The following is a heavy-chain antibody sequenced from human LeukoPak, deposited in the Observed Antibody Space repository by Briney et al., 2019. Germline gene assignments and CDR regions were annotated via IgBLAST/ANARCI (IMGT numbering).Heavy chain of an antibody. J-gene: IGHJ4*02. CDR1: GGSFSGYY. Sequence: SETLSLTCAVYGGSFSGYYWSWIRQPPGKGLEWIGEINHSGSTNYNPSLKSRVTISVDTSKNQFSLKLSSVTAADTAVYYCARASGGDYGSGSYCKTFDYWGQGTLVTVSS. D-gene: IGHD3-10*01. CDR2: INHSGST. CDR3: ARASGGDYGSGSYCKTFDY. V-gene: IGHV4-34*01.